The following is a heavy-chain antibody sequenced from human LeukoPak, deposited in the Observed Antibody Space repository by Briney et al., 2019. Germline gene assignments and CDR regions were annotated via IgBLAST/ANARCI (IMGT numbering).Heavy chain of an antibody. CDR1: GFTFDNYW. J-gene: IGHJ4*02. V-gene: IGHV3-7*01. D-gene: IGHD2-21*01. CDR3: ARWTGVIDS. Sequence: PGGSLRLSCVGSGFTFDNYWMHWVRQAPGKGPEGVANIKQDRSLEHYMDSVKGRFTISRDNANSSLILQMDSLRAEDTAVYYCARWTGVIDSWGQGTLVTVSS. CDR2: IKQDRSLE.